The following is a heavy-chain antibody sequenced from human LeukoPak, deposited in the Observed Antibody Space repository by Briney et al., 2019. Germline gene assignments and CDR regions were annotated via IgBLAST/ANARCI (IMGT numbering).Heavy chain of an antibody. D-gene: IGHD5-24*01. CDR1: GGSISSGSYY. Sequence: PSETLSLTCTVSGGSISSGSYYWSWIRQPPGKGLEWIGEINHSGSTNYNPSLKSRVTISVDTSKNQFSLKLSSVTAADTAVYYCAGIRDGYNMVDYWGQGTLVTVSS. V-gene: IGHV4-39*07. CDR2: INHSGST. CDR3: AGIRDGYNMVDY. J-gene: IGHJ4*02.